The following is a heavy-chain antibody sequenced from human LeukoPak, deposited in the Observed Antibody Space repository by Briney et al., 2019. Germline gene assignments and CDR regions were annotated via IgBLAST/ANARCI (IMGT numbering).Heavy chain of an antibody. J-gene: IGHJ3*02. Sequence: SVKVSCKASGGTFSSYAISWVRQAPGQGLEWMGGIIPIFGTANYAQKFQGRVTITADESTSTAYMELSSLRSEDTAVYYCARAGGRTYYYDRNDAFDIWGQGTMVTVSS. CDR1: GGTFSSYA. CDR3: ARAGGRTYYYDRNDAFDI. D-gene: IGHD3-22*01. CDR2: IIPIFGTA. V-gene: IGHV1-69*01.